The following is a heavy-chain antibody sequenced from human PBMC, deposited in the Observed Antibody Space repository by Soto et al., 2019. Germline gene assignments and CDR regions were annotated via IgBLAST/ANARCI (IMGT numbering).Heavy chain of an antibody. Sequence: GGSLRLSCAASGFTFSSYAMSGVRQAPGKGLEWVSAISGSGGSTYYADSVKGRFTISRDNSKNTLYLQMNSLRAEDTAVYYCAKEYCSSTSCYWYYFDYWGQGTLVTVSS. D-gene: IGHD2-2*01. J-gene: IGHJ4*02. CDR2: ISGSGGST. V-gene: IGHV3-23*01. CDR3: AKEYCSSTSCYWYYFDY. CDR1: GFTFSSYA.